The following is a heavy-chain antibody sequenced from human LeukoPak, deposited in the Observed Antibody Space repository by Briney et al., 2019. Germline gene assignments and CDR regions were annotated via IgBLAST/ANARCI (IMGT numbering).Heavy chain of an antibody. V-gene: IGHV4-39*07. J-gene: IGHJ3*02. CDR1: GASINSGSNY. D-gene: IGHD5-18*01. Sequence: SETLSLTCRVSGASINSGSNYWGWILQPPGKTLEWIGSIYSSGSTYYNPSLKSRVIIMIDTPKNHFSLTLSSVTAADTAVYYCARSDGYGLVGIWGQGTMVTVSS. CDR2: IYSSGST. CDR3: ARSDGYGLVGI.